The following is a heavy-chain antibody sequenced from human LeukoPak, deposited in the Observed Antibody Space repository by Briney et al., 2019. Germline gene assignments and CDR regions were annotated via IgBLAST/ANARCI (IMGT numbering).Heavy chain of an antibody. CDR3: ARHNQWLVPCDY. CDR2: IYYSGST. V-gene: IGHV4-39*01. Sequence: SETLSLTCTVSGGSISSSSYYWGWIRQPPGKGLEWIGSIYYSGSTYYNPSLKSRLTISVDTSKNQFSLKLSSVTAADTAVYYCARHNQWLVPCDYWGQGTLVTVSS. J-gene: IGHJ4*02. CDR1: GGSISSSSYY. D-gene: IGHD6-19*01.